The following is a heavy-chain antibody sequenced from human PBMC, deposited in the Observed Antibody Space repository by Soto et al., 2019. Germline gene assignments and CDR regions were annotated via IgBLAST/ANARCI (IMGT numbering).Heavy chain of an antibody. V-gene: IGHV1-2*04. CDR1: GYTFTGYY. CDR3: ARVSSRVGRDDYGGKLMFDY. Sequence: QVQLVQSGAEVKKPGASVKVSCKASGYTFTGYYMHWVRQAPGQGLEWMGWINPNSGGTNYAQKFQGWVTMTRDTSISTAYMELSRLRSDDTAVYYCARVSSRVGRDDYGGKLMFDYWGQGTLVTVSS. D-gene: IGHD4-17*01. J-gene: IGHJ4*02. CDR2: INPNSGGT.